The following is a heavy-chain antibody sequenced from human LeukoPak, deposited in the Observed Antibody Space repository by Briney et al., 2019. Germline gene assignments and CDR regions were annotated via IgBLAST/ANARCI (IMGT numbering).Heavy chain of an antibody. Sequence: GGSLRLSCSASGFTFSASAMHWVRQAPGKGLVWVSRINEDGRVTSYAGSVRGRFTISRDSVENTLHLQMNSLRAEDTAVYYCVKDFGGNSDYWGQGTLVTVSS. D-gene: IGHD4-23*01. CDR3: VKDFGGNSDY. CDR1: GFTFSASA. V-gene: IGHV3-74*01. J-gene: IGHJ4*02. CDR2: INEDGRVT.